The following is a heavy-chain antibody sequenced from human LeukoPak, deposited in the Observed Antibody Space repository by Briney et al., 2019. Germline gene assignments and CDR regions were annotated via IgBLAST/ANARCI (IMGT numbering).Heavy chain of an antibody. CDR1: GGSISTYY. J-gene: IGHJ4*02. CDR3: ARGVYIAAAQYGF. D-gene: IGHD6-13*01. V-gene: IGHV4-59*01. Sequence: SETLSLTCTVSGGSISTYYWTWIRQPPGKGLEWIGYIYYSGATNYNPSLKSRVTISVDTSKNQFSLKLSSVTAADTAVYYCARGVYIAAAQYGFWGQGTLVTVPS. CDR2: IYYSGAT.